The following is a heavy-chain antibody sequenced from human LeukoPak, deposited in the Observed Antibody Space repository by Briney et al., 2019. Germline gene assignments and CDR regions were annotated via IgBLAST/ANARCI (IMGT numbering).Heavy chain of an antibody. Sequence: SETLSLTCAVYGGSFSGYYWSWIRQPPGKGLEWIGEINHSGSTNHNPSLKSRVTISVDTSKNQFSLKLSSVTAADTAVYYCARVGTIYSSKYWFDPWGQGTLVTVSS. CDR1: GGSFSGYY. CDR2: INHSGST. CDR3: ARVGTIYSSKYWFDP. D-gene: IGHD6-13*01. V-gene: IGHV4-34*01. J-gene: IGHJ5*02.